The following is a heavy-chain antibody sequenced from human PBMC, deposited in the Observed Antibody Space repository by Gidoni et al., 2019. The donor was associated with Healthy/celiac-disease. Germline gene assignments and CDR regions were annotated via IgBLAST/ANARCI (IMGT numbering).Heavy chain of an antibody. J-gene: IGHJ4*02. CDR1: GFTFDDYA. Sequence: EVQLVESGGGLVQPGRSLRLSCAASGFTFDDYAMHWVRPAPGKGLEWVSGISWNSGNIGYADSVKGRFTISRDNTKNSLYLQMNSLRAEDTALYYCAKDKQWLAYYLDYWGQGTLVTVSS. CDR2: ISWNSGNI. D-gene: IGHD6-19*01. V-gene: IGHV3-9*01. CDR3: AKDKQWLAYYLDY.